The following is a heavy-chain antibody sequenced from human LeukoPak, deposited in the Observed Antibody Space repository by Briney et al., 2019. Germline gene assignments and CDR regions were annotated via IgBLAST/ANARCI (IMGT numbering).Heavy chain of an antibody. J-gene: IGHJ4*02. CDR2: INHNGST. V-gene: IGHV4-34*01. CDR1: GESFSGYY. Sequence: SETLSLTCAVYGESFSGYYWSWIRQPPGKGLEWIGEINHNGSTNYNPSLKSRVTISVDTSKNQFSLKLSSVTAADTAVYYCAGRGYDSCYWGQGTLVTVSS. CDR3: AGRGYDSCY. D-gene: IGHD5-12*01.